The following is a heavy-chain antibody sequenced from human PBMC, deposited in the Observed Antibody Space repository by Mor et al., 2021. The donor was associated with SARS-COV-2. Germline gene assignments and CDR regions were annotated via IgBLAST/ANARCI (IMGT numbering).Heavy chain of an antibody. J-gene: IGHJ3*02. Sequence: YNPSLKSRVTISVDTSKNQFSLKLSSVTAADTAVYYCARTYGAPAFDIWGQGTMVTVSS. V-gene: IGHV4-59*01. D-gene: IGHD4-17*01. CDR3: ARTYGAPAFDI.